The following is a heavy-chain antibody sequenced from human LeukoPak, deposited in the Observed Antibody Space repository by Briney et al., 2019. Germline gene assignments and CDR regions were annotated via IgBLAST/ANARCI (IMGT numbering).Heavy chain of an antibody. CDR2: IRYDGSNK. J-gene: IGHJ4*02. D-gene: IGHD3-10*01. V-gene: IGHV3-30*02. CDR1: GFTFSSYG. Sequence: GGSLRLSCAASGFTFSSYGMHWVRQAPGKGLKWVAFIRYDGSNKYYADSVKGRFTISRDNSKNTLYLQMNSLRAEDTAVYYCSMVYYGRGDYWGQGTLVTVSS. CDR3: SMVYYGRGDY.